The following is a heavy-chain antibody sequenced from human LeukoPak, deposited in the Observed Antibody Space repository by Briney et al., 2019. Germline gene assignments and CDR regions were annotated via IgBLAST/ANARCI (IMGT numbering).Heavy chain of an antibody. CDR2: IYYSGST. CDR3: AGTYDFWSGYRGDWFDP. CDR1: GGSISSSSYY. J-gene: IGHJ5*02. V-gene: IGHV4-39*07. D-gene: IGHD3-3*01. Sequence: PSETLSLTCTVSGGSISSSSYYWGWIRQPPGKGLQWIGSIYYSGSTYYNPSLKRRVTISVDTSKNQFSLKLSSVTAADTAVYYCAGTYDFWSGYRGDWFDPWGQGTLVTVSS.